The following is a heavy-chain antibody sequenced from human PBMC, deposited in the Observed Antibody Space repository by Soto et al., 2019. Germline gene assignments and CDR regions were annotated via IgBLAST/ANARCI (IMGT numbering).Heavy chain of an antibody. V-gene: IGHV1-18*01. D-gene: IGHD2-2*01. Sequence: QVQLVQSGAEVKKPGASVKVSCKASGYTFTNYGISWVRQAPGQGLEWMGWISAYNGNTDYAQKLQGRVTMTTDTSTSTAYMELGSLRSDDTAVYYCARVGAYCVSTSCHAYWGQGTLVTVSS. CDR1: GYTFTNYG. J-gene: IGHJ4*02. CDR3: ARVGAYCVSTSCHAY. CDR2: ISAYNGNT.